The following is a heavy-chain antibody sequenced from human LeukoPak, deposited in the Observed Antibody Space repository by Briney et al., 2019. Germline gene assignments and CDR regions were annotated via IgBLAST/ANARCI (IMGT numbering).Heavy chain of an antibody. CDR3: ARWGAFEI. D-gene: IGHD3-16*01. J-gene: IGHJ3*02. CDR1: GGPLSGYY. V-gene: IGHV4-34*01. Sequence: TSETLSLTCAVYGGPLSGYYWSWIRQSPGEGLEWIGEINHSGSTNYNPSLKSRVTISVDTSKNQISLKLTSVTAADTAVYYCARWGAFEIWGQGTMVTVSS. CDR2: INHSGST.